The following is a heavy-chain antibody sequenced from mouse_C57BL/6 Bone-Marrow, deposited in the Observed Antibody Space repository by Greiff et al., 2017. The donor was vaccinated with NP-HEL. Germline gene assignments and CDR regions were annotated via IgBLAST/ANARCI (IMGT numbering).Heavy chain of an antibody. CDR2: ISYDGSN. D-gene: IGHD1-1*01. Sequence: EVKLQESGPGLVKPSQSLSLTCSVTGYSITSGYYWNWIRQSPGNKLEWMGYISYDGSNNYNPSLKNRTSITRDTSKNQFVLKLNSVTTEDTATYYCARLSSWYAMDYWGQGTSVTVSS. V-gene: IGHV3-6*01. CDR3: ARLSSWYAMDY. CDR1: GYSITSGYY. J-gene: IGHJ4*01.